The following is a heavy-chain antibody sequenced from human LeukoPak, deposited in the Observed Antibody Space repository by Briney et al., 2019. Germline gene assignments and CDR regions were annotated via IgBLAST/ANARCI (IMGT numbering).Heavy chain of an antibody. J-gene: IGHJ2*01. CDR3: AGGALTYNWYFDL. Sequence: GGSLRLSCAASGFTFSSYSMNWVRQAPGKGLEWVSSISSSSSYIYYADSVKGRFTISRDNAKNSLYLQMNSLRAEDTAVYYCAGGALTYNWYFDLWGRGTLVTVSS. CDR2: ISSSSSYI. D-gene: IGHD3-16*01. CDR1: GFTFSSYS. V-gene: IGHV3-21*01.